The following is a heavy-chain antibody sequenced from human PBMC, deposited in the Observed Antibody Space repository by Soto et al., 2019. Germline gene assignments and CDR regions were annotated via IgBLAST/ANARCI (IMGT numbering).Heavy chain of an antibody. J-gene: IGHJ6*02. CDR2: ISGSGGST. CDR3: ASFYDFWSGYLPPDV. D-gene: IGHD3-3*01. CDR1: GFTFSSYA. V-gene: IGHV3-23*01. Sequence: GGSLRLSCSASGFTFSSYAMSWVRQAPGKGLEWVSAISGSGGSTYYADSVKGRFTISRDNSKNTLYLQMNSLRAEDTAVYYCASFYDFWSGYLPPDVWGQGTTVTSP.